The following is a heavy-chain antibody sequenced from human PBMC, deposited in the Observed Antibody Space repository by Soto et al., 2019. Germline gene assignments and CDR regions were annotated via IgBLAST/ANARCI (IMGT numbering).Heavy chain of an antibody. CDR1: GGTFSDYY. Sequence: ASVKVSCKASGGTFSDYYIHWVRQAPGQGLEWMGWINPNSGGTNYAQKFQGRVTMTTDTSINTAYMELSRLRSDDTAVYYCARPPFPPDSPGESFDPWGQGSLVTVSS. D-gene: IGHD2-21*01. CDR2: INPNSGGT. J-gene: IGHJ5*02. CDR3: ARPPFPPDSPGESFDP. V-gene: IGHV1-2*02.